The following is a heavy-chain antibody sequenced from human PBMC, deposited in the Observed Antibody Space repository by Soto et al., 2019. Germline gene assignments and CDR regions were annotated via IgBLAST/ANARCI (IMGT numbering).Heavy chain of an antibody. CDR1: GDSVSSNSAA. J-gene: IGHJ3*02. Sequence: KQSQTLSLTCAISGDSVSSNSAAWNWIRQSPSSGLEWLGRTYYRAKWYNNYAVSVKSRLTINTDTSKNQFSLQLNSVTPEDTAVYYCARDPNWNDSFDIGGQGTRVPVSS. V-gene: IGHV6-1*01. D-gene: IGHD1-1*01. CDR2: TYYRAKWYN. CDR3: ARDPNWNDSFDI.